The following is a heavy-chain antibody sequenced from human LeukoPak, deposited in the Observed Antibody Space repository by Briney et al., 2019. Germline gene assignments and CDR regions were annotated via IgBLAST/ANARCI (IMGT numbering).Heavy chain of an antibody. J-gene: IGHJ5*02. CDR3: ARLGLEVGGPNWFDP. CDR2: IKRDGSQK. V-gene: IGHV3-7*01. D-gene: IGHD1-1*01. Sequence: GGSLRLSCAAPGFSFSSNWMGWVRQAPGKGLEWVAHIKRDGSQKYYLDSVKGRFTISRDNAKNSLYLQVNSLRVEDTAVYYCARLGLEVGGPNWFDPWGQGTLVTVSS. CDR1: GFSFSSNW.